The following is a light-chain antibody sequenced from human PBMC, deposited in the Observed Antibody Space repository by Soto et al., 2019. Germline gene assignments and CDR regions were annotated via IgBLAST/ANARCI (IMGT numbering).Light chain of an antibody. Sequence: DIQMTQSPSTLSASVGDRVTITCRASQSITNWLAWYQQKPGKAPKLLVYDASSLESGVPSRFSGSGSGTEFTLTINSLQPEDFATYYCQQSYSTPQTFGQGTRLEIK. CDR3: QQSYSTPQT. J-gene: IGKJ5*01. V-gene: IGKV1-5*01. CDR1: QSITNW. CDR2: DAS.